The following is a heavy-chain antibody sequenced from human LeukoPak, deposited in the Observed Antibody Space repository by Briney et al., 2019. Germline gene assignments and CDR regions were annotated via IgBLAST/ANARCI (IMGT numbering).Heavy chain of an antibody. V-gene: IGHV3-66*01. Sequence: GGSLRLSCAASGFTVSSKYMSWVRQAPGRGLEWVSVIYSGGGTSYADSVKGRFTISRDTSQNTLYLQVNSLRADDTAVYYCACSGPYSNGGVMNDYWGQGTLVTVSS. CDR1: GFTVSSKY. CDR2: IYSGGGT. J-gene: IGHJ4*02. CDR3: ACSGPYSNGGVMNDY. D-gene: IGHD6-19*01.